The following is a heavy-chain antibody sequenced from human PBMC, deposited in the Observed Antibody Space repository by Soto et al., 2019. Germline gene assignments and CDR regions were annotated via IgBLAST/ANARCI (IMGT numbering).Heavy chain of an antibody. D-gene: IGHD3-10*01. CDR1: GFSLSTSGVG. Sequence: QITLKEFGPALVKPPQPLTLTCTFSGFSLSTSGVGVGWVRQPPGKALEWLALIYLNDDKRFSTSLKRWLTITKDTAKSQLVLTMTNIDLVDTATYYGTQRWGSSLYGMDVLGQGTTVTVSS. J-gene: IGHJ6*02. CDR2: IYLNDDK. CDR3: TQRWGSSLYGMDV. V-gene: IGHV2-5*01.